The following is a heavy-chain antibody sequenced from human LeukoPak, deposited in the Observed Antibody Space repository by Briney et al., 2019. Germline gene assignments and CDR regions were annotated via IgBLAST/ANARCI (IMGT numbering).Heavy chain of an antibody. CDR3: ARFDFDNYYYYYYMDV. J-gene: IGHJ6*03. Sequence: ASVKVSCKASGYTFTGYDINWVRQATGQGREGMGWMNPNSGNTGYAQKFQGRVTMTRNTSISAAYMELSSLRSEDTAVYYCARFDFDNYYYYYYMDVWGKGTMVTVSS. CDR1: GYTFTGYD. V-gene: IGHV1-8*01. D-gene: IGHD3-9*01. CDR2: MNPNSGNT.